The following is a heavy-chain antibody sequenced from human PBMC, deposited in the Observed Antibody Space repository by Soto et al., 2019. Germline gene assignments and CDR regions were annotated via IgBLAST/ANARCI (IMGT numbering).Heavy chain of an antibody. CDR2: FKSKTDGGTT. J-gene: IGHJ4*02. Sequence: EVQLVESGGGLVKPGGSLRLSCVASGFTFSNAWMNWDRQAPGKGLEWVGRFKSKTDGGTTDYAAPVKGRFTISRDDSKNTLYLQMNSLKTEDTAVYYCSTESMIVVGGVDYWGQGTLVTVSS. CDR1: GFTFSNAW. V-gene: IGHV3-15*07. CDR3: STESMIVVGGVDY. D-gene: IGHD3-22*01.